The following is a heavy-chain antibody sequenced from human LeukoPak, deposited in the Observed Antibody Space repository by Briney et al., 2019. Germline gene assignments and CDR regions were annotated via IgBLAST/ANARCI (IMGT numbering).Heavy chain of an antibody. Sequence: PGGSLRLSCTASGFTFSSYSMNWVRQAPGKGLEWVSSISSRSNNIYYADSVKGRFTISRDNAKNSLYLQMNSLRAEDTAVYYCARDPGVYYYDSSGRYWGQGTLVTVSS. V-gene: IGHV3-21*01. J-gene: IGHJ4*02. D-gene: IGHD3-22*01. CDR2: ISSRSNNI. CDR1: GFTFSSYS. CDR3: ARDPGVYYYDSSGRY.